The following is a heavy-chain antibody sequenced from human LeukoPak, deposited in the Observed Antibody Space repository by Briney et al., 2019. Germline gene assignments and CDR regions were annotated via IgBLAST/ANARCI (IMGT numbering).Heavy chain of an antibody. CDR3: ARDLDSTLRDDI. V-gene: IGHV1-18*01. CDR1: GYTFTSYG. Sequence: ASVNVSCKASGYTFTSYGISWVRQAPGQGLEWMGWISAYNGNTNYAQKLQGRVTMTTDTSTSTAYMELRSLRSDDTAVYYCARDLDSTLRDDIWGQGTMVTVSS. CDR2: ISAYNGNT. J-gene: IGHJ3*02. D-gene: IGHD2-2*03.